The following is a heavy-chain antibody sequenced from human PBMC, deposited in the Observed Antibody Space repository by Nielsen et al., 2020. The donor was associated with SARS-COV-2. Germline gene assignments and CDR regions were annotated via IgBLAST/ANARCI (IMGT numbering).Heavy chain of an antibody. CDR1: GYTFTIYY. Sequence: ASVKVSCKASGYTFTIYYMHWVRQAPGQGLEWMGMINPRVGSTSYTQRFQGRVTMTRDTSTSTVNMELNSLTSEDTAVYYCARGESDSSGLGLYFHMDVWGKGTTVTVSS. J-gene: IGHJ6*03. V-gene: IGHV1-46*01. CDR3: ARGESDSSGLGLYFHMDV. D-gene: IGHD6-19*01. CDR2: INPRVGST.